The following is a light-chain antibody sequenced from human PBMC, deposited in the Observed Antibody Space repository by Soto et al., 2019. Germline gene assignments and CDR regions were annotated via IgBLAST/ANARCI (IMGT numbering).Light chain of an antibody. CDR1: QSVSGY. CDR3: QQRTNWPPYP. V-gene: IGKV3-11*01. CDR2: DAS. Sequence: EIVLTQSPVTLSLSPGERATLSCRASQSVSGYVAWYQQKPGQAPRLLIYDASSRANGIPARFTGSGSGTDFSLTISSLEPEDFAVYYCQQRTNWPPYPFGQGTKLEIK. J-gene: IGKJ2*01.